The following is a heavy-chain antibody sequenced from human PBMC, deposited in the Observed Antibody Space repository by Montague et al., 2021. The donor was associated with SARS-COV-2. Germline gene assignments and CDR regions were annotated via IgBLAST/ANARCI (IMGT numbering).Heavy chain of an antibody. CDR2: ITGSGGGT. D-gene: IGHD1-26*01. V-gene: IGHV3-23*01. CDR1: GFTFSSYA. Sequence: YLRLSCAASGFTFSSYAMSWVRRAPGKGLEWVSAITGSGGGTYYAGSVKGRFTISKDNSMNMLYLQMNSLRAEDTAVYYCAKDQVYSGSYFADWGQGTLVTVSS. CDR3: AKDQVYSGSYFAD. J-gene: IGHJ4*02.